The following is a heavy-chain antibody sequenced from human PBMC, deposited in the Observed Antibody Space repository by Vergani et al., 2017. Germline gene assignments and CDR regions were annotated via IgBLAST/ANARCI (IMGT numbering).Heavy chain of an antibody. D-gene: IGHD6-6*01. CDR3: ARNKAARPYYYYMDV. CDR1: GFTFSNYY. J-gene: IGHJ6*03. V-gene: IGHV3-48*01. Sequence: EVQLVESGGGLVQPGGSLRLSCAASGFTFSNYYMNWVRQAPGKGLEWVSYISDTSDSIKYADSVKGRFTISRDNAKKLLYLQMNSLRAEDTAVYYCARNKAARPYYYYMDVWGKGTTVTVSS. CDR2: ISDTSDSI.